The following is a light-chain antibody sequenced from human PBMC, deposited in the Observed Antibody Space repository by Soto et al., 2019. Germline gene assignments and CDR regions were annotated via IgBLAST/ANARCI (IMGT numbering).Light chain of an antibody. CDR1: QSVSSN. J-gene: IGKJ2*01. CDR2: GAS. V-gene: IGKV3-15*01. CDR3: QQYNNWPPYT. Sequence: EIVMTQSPATLSVYQGERPTPSCRASQSVSSNLAWYHQKPGQAPRLLIYGASTRATGIPARFSGSGSGTEFTLTIISLQSEDFAGYYCQQYNNWPPYTFGQGTKLEIK.